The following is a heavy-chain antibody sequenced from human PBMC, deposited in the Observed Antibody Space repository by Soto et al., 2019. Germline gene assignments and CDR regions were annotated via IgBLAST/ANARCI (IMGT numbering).Heavy chain of an antibody. Sequence: PSETLSLTCTVSGGSISSRGYYWSCIRQHPGKGLEWIGYIYYSGSTYYNPPLKSRVTISVDTSKNQFSLKLSSVTAADTAVYYCARGGLGYCSGGSCYSAELSRYYYGMDVWGQGTTVTVSS. V-gene: IGHV4-31*03. CDR2: IYYSGST. CDR3: ARGGLGYCSGGSCYSAELSRYYYGMDV. D-gene: IGHD2-15*01. J-gene: IGHJ6*02. CDR1: GGSISSRGYY.